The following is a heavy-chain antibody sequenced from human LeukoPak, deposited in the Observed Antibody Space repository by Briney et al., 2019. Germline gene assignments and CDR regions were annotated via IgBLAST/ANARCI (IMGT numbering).Heavy chain of an antibody. CDR2: ISGSGGST. V-gene: IGHV3-23*01. J-gene: IGHJ4*02. D-gene: IGHD3-3*01. Sequence: GGSLRLSCAASGFTFSSYAMSWVRQAPGKGLEWVSAISGSGGSTYYADSVKGRFTISRDNSKNTLYLQMNSLRAEDTAVYYRAKGTTYYDFWSGYPHDYWGQGTLVTVSS. CDR1: GFTFSSYA. CDR3: AKGTTYYDFWSGYPHDY.